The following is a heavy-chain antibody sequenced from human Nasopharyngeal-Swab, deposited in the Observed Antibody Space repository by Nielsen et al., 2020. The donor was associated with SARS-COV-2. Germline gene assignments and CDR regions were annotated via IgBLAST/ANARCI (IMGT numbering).Heavy chain of an antibody. V-gene: IGHV3-21*01. J-gene: IGHJ4*02. CDR2: ISSSSSYI. CDR3: ARDDRYSYGSGALEG. D-gene: IGHD5-18*01. CDR1: GFTFSSYS. Sequence: GESLKISCAASGFTFSSYSMNWVRQAPGKGLEWVSSISSSSSYIYYADSVKGRFTISRDNAKNSLYLQMNSLRAEDTAAYYCARDDRYSYGSGALEGWGQGTLVTVSS.